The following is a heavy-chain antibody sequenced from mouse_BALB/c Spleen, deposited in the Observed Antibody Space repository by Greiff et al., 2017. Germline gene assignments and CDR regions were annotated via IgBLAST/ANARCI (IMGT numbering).Heavy chain of an antibody. Sequence: DVKLVESGGGLVQPGGSLRLSCATSGFTFTDYYMSWVRQPPGKALEWLGFIRNKANGYTTEYSASVKGRFTISRDNSQSILYLQMNTLRAEDSATYYCARAFITTVVAWYFDVWGAGTTVTVSS. CDR1: GFTFTDYY. D-gene: IGHD1-1*01. CDR2: IRNKANGYTT. J-gene: IGHJ1*01. CDR3: ARAFITTVVAWYFDV. V-gene: IGHV7-3*02.